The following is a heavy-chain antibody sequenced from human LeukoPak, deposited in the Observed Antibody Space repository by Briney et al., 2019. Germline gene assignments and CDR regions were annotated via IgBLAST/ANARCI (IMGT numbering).Heavy chain of an antibody. CDR2: VSYDGSDK. J-gene: IGHJ4*02. Sequence: PGGSLRLSCAASGFTFSNYGMLWVGQAPGKGLDWVAVVSYDGSDKHYADSVKGRFTISRDNSKNTLYLQLNSLRGDDTAVYYCANRFCTSSGCGVAYWGQGTLVTVSS. CDR3: ANRFCTSSGCGVAY. V-gene: IGHV3-30*18. D-gene: IGHD2-2*01. CDR1: GFTFSNYG.